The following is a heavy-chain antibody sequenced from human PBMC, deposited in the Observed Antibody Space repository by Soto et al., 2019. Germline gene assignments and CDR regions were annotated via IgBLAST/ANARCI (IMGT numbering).Heavy chain of an antibody. J-gene: IGHJ6*02. CDR1: GYSFTSYW. Sequence: GESLKISCKGSGYSFTSYWIAWVRQMPGKGLEWMGIIYPGDSDTRYSPSFQGQVTISADKSISTAYLQWSSLKASDTAMYYWARAYGGSSRYYYDMDVWGQGTTVTVSS. CDR3: ARAYGGSSRYYYDMDV. V-gene: IGHV5-51*01. D-gene: IGHD2-15*01. CDR2: IYPGDSDT.